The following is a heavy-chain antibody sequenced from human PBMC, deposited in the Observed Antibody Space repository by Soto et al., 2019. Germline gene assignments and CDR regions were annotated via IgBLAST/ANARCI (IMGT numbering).Heavy chain of an antibody. D-gene: IGHD3-9*01. CDR2: ILYSGST. J-gene: IGHJ6*02. V-gene: IGHV4-59*01. CDR1: GGSISSYY. Sequence: PSETLSLTCTVSGGSISSYYWSWIRQPPGKGLEWIGYILYSGSTKYAPSLKSRATISVDTSKNQFSLKLSSVTAADTAVYYCARSPAGGTLTPYYYYGLDVWGQGTTVTVSS. CDR3: ARSPAGGTLTPYYYYGLDV.